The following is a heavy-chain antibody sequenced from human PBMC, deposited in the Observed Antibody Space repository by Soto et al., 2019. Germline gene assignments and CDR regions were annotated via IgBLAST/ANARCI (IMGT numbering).Heavy chain of an antibody. CDR1: GFAFSNYA. CDR3: AKVVNIATSGIKWADAFDI. V-gene: IGHV3-23*01. D-gene: IGHD6-13*01. CDR2: ISGGGGST. J-gene: IGHJ3*02. Sequence: EVQLLQSGGGLVQPGGSVRHSCAASGFAFSNYAMTWVRQAPGKGLEWVSAISGGGGSTYYADSVKGRFTISRDKSKNTLYLQMTSLGAEDTAVYYCAKVVNIATSGIKWADAFDIRGQGTLVTVSS.